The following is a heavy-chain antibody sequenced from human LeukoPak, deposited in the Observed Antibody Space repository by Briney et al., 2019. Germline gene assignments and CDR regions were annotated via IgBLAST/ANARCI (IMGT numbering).Heavy chain of an antibody. CDR1: GFSFSSYS. V-gene: IGHV3-21*01. CDR3: AREIATMVRGVIVPGAFDI. Sequence: GGSLRLSCAASGFSFSSYSMNWVRQAPGKGLEWGSSISSSSSYIYYADSVKGRFTISRDNAKNSLYLQMNSLRAEDTAVYYCAREIATMVRGVIVPGAFDIWGQGTMVTVSS. CDR2: ISSSSSYI. D-gene: IGHD3-10*01. J-gene: IGHJ3*02.